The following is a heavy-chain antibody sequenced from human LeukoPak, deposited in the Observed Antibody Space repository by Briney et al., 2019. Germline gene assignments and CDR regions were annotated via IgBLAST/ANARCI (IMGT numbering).Heavy chain of an antibody. V-gene: IGHV1-18*04. J-gene: IGHJ2*01. CDR1: GYTFTIYG. CDR2: ISAYNGNT. Sequence: ASVKVSCKASGYTFTIYGISWVRQAPGQGLEWMGWISAYNGNTNYAQKLQGRVTMTTDTSTSTAYMELRSLRSDDTAVYYCARDTDIVATTPDWYFDLWGRGTLVTVSS. CDR3: ARDTDIVATTPDWYFDL. D-gene: IGHD5-12*01.